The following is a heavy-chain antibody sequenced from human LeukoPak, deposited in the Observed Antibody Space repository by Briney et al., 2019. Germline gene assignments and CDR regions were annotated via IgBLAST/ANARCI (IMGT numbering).Heavy chain of an antibody. CDR2: IKQDGSEK. Sequence: PGGSLRLSCAASGFTFSSYWMSWVRQAPGKGLEWVANIKQDGSEKYYVDSVKGRFTISRDNAKNSLYLQMNSLRAEDTAVYYCASKRDYDNYYDSSGDISWFDPWGQGTLVTVSS. CDR3: ASKRDYDNYYDSSGDISWFDP. J-gene: IGHJ5*02. D-gene: IGHD3-22*01. CDR1: GFTFSSYW. V-gene: IGHV3-7*01.